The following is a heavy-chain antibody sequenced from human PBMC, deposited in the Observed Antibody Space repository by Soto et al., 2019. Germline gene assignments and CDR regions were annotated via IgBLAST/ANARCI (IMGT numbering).Heavy chain of an antibody. D-gene: IGHD1-26*01. V-gene: IGHV4-34*01. CDR2: INHSGST. CDR1: GGSISSYY. J-gene: IGHJ4*02. CDR3: ARGSSGSSSPSFDY. Sequence: SETLSLTCTVSGGSISSYYWSWIRQPPGKGLEWIGEINHSGSTNYNPSLKSRVTISVDTSKNQFSLKLSSVTAADTAMYYCARGSSGSSSPSFDYWGQGTLVTVSS.